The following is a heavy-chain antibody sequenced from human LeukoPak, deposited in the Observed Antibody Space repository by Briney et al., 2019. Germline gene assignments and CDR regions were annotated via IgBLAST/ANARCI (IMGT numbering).Heavy chain of an antibody. J-gene: IGHJ4*02. V-gene: IGHV3-23*01. CDR3: AKWGDYDVLTGYYVSDY. D-gene: IGHD3-9*01. CDR2: ITGSGGNT. CDR1: GFTFSNYA. Sequence: GAYLRLSCAASGFTFSNYAMSWVRQAPGKGLEWVSAITGSGGNTYYADPVKGRFTISRDNSKNTVFLQMNSLRAEDTAVYYCAKWGDYDVLTGYYVSDYWGQGTLVTVSS.